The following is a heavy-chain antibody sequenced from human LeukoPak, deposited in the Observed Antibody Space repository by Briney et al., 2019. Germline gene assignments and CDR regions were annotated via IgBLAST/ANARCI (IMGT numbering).Heavy chain of an antibody. CDR3: AKGSNFAFDN. CDR1: GFSFRNFW. J-gene: IGHJ4*02. D-gene: IGHD1-1*01. Sequence: PGGSLRLSCAASGFSFRNFWMHWVRQAPGMGLVWVSQINPDGTAALYADSVKGRFTISRDNAKSTLYLQMNTLRADDTAVYYCAKGSNFAFDNWGQGILVTVSS. V-gene: IGHV3-74*01. CDR2: INPDGTAA.